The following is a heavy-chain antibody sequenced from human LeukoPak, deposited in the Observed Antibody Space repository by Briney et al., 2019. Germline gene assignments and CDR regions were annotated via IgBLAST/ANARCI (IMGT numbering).Heavy chain of an antibody. CDR2: IWYGGSNK. CDR3: ARHTSGQPFDY. D-gene: IGHD6-19*01. V-gene: IGHV3-33*01. Sequence: GGSLRLSCAASGFTFSSYGMHWVRQAPGKGLEWVAVIWYGGSNKFYADSVKGRFTISRDNSKNTLYLQMNSLRAEDTAVYYCARHTSGQPFDYWGQGTLVTVSS. CDR1: GFTFSSYG. J-gene: IGHJ4*02.